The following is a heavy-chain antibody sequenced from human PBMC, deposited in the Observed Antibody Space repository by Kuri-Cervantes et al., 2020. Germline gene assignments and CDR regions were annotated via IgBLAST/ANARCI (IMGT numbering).Heavy chain of an antibody. J-gene: IGHJ4*02. D-gene: IGHD3-9*01. V-gene: IGHV1-8*01. CDR3: ANLLGYDIWTGYYLMSFDY. CDR1: GYTFTSYD. CDR2: MNPNSGNT. Sequence: ASVKVSCKASGYTFTSYDTNWVRQATGQGLEWMGWMNPNSGNTGYAQKFQGRVTMTRNNSISTDYMELSSLRSEDTAVYYCANLLGYDIWTGYYLMSFDYWGQGTLVTVSS.